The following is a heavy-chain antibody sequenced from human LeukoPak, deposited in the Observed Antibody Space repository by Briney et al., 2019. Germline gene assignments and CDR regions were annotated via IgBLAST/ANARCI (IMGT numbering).Heavy chain of an antibody. Sequence: PSETLSLTCTVSGGSISSSSYYWGWIRQPPGKGLEWIGSIYYSGSTYYNPSLKSRVTISVDTSKNQLSLKLRSVTAADTAVYYCARHWRQDIVLMVYGSGFDPWGQGTLVTVSS. CDR1: GGSISSSSYY. J-gene: IGHJ5*02. CDR2: IYYSGST. D-gene: IGHD2-8*01. CDR3: ARHWRQDIVLMVYGSGFDP. V-gene: IGHV4-39*01.